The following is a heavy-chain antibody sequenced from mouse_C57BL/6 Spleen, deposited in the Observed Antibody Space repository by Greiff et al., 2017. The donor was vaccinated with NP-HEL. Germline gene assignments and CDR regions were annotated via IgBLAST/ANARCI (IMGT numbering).Heavy chain of an antibody. J-gene: IGHJ2*01. CDR2: FNPGSGGT. Sequence: QVQLQQSGAELVRPGTSVKVSCKASGYAFPNYLIEWVKQRPGQGLEWIGVFNPGSGGTNYNEKFKGKATLTADKSSSTAYMQLSSLTSEDSAVYFCARNREALYFDYWGQGTTLTVSS. CDR1: GYAFPNYL. V-gene: IGHV1-54*01. CDR3: ARNREALYFDY.